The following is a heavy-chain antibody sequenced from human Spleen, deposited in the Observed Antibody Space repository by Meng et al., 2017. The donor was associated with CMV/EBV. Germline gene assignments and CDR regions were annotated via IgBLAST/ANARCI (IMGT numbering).Heavy chain of an antibody. Sequence: SETLSLTCTVSGGSISSYYWSWIRQPPGKGLEWIGYIYYSGSTNYNPSLKSRVTISVDTSKNQFSLKLSSVTAADTAVYYCAGGYSNYARFDPWGQGTLVTVSS. CDR2: IYYSGST. CDR1: GGSISSYY. J-gene: IGHJ5*02. CDR3: AGGYSNYARFDP. D-gene: IGHD4-11*01. V-gene: IGHV4-59*01.